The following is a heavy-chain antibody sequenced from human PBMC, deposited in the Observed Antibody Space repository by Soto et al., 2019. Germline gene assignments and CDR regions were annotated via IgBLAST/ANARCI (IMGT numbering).Heavy chain of an antibody. Sequence: GGSLRLSCAASGFTFSSYAMYWVRQAPGRGLEWVAALSYDGTNDYYADSVKGRFTISRDNSKNTLYLQMNSLRAEDTALYYCARVHPSHGIGPYFFDYWGQGP. D-gene: IGHD3-3*02. CDR1: GFTFSSYA. V-gene: IGHV3-30-3*01. CDR2: LSYDGTND. J-gene: IGHJ4*02. CDR3: ARVHPSHGIGPYFFDY.